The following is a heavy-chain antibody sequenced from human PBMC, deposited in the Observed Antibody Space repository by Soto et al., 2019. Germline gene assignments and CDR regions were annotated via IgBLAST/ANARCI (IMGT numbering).Heavy chain of an antibody. CDR1: GYTFTGYY. Sequence: ASVKVSCKASGYTFTGYYMHWVRQAAGQGLEWMGWINPNSGGTNYAQKFQGRVTMTRDKSISTAYMELSRLRSDDTAVYYCARDPSITIFGVATEAPHYYSYGMDVLGQGTTVNVSS. D-gene: IGHD3-3*01. CDR2: INPNSGGT. CDR3: ARDPSITIFGVATEAPHYYSYGMDV. J-gene: IGHJ6*02. V-gene: IGHV1-2*02.